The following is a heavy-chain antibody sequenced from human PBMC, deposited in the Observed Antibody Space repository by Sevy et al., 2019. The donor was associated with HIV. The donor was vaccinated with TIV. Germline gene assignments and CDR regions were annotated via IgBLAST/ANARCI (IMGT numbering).Heavy chain of an antibody. Sequence: GGSLRLSCATSGFTFSSYSMHWVRQAPGKGLEWVATISYDGINKHYADSVKGRFTISRDNFKNSLSLQMNSLRAEDTAVYYCARDPRMYGDYLLAYFDSWGQGTLVTVSS. J-gene: IGHJ4*02. CDR1: GFTFSSYS. V-gene: IGHV3-30-3*01. D-gene: IGHD2-8*01. CDR3: ARDPRMYGDYLLAYFDS. CDR2: ISYDGINK.